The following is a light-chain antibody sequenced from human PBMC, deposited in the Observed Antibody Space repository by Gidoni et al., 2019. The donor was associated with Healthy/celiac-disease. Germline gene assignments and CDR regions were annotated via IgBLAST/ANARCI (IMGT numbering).Light chain of an antibody. CDR3: QQYDNLPRT. CDR2: DAS. Sequence: DIQMTQSPSSLSASVGDRVTSTCQASQDISNYLNWYQQKPGKAPKLLIYDASNLETGVPSRFSGSGSGTDFTFTISSLQPEDIATYYCQQYDNLPRTFXQXTKLEIK. V-gene: IGKV1-33*01. J-gene: IGKJ2*01. CDR1: QDISNY.